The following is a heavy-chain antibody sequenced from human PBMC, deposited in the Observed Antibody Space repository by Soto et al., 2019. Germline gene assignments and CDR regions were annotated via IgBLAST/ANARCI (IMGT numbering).Heavy chain of an antibody. CDR1: GGSFSCSY. V-gene: IGHV4-34*01. Sequence: QVQLQQWGAGLLKPSETLSLTCAVSGGSFSCSYWTWVRQAPGKGLEGIGEFNHNGHINYNPSLESRVAISMATSKKQCSLKVTSVTAADTAVYYCARTLGGVTYLKLWGQGTLVTASS. J-gene: IGHJ4*02. CDR3: ARTLGGVTYLKL. D-gene: IGHD3-10*01. CDR2: FNHNGHI.